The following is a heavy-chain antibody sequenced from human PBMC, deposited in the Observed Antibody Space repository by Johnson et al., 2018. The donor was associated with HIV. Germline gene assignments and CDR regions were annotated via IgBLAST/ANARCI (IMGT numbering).Heavy chain of an antibody. J-gene: IGHJ3*02. CDR1: GFTFDDYG. V-gene: IGHV3-20*04. CDR3: SRGRIAARANAFDI. D-gene: IGHD6-6*01. CDR2: FNWNGGST. Sequence: MQLVESGGGLVQPGRSLRLSCAASGFTFDDYGMSWVRQAPGKGLEWVSGFNWNGGSTGYADSVKGRFTISRDNAKNSLYLQMNSLRAEDTALYYCSRGRIAARANAFDIGGQGTMVTVSS.